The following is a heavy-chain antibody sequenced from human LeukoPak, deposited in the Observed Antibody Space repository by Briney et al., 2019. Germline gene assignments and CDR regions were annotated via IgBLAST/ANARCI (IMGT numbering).Heavy chain of an antibody. CDR1: GFTFSSYE. Sequence: TPGGSLRPSCAASGFTFSSYEMNGVRQAPGKGLEWIGSIYYSGSTYYNPSLKSRVTTSVDTSKNQFSLRLSSVTAADTAVYYCARIVVNDAFDIWGQGTMVTVSS. CDR2: IYYSGST. V-gene: IGHV4-59*05. D-gene: IGHD1-26*01. J-gene: IGHJ3*02. CDR3: ARIVVNDAFDI.